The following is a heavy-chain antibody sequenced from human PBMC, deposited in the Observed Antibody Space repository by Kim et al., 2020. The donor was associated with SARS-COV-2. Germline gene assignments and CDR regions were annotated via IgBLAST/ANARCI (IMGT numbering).Heavy chain of an antibody. V-gene: IGHV3-9*01. CDR2: ISWNSGSI. Sequence: GGSLRLSCAASGFTFDDYAMHWVRQAPGKGLEWVSGISWNSGSIGYADSVKGRFTISRDNAKNSLYLQMNSLRAEDTALYYCAKDTRRVWSGLAGGQGF. CDR1: GFTFDDYA. CDR3: AKDTRRVWSGLAGGQGF. J-gene: IGHJ5*01. D-gene: IGHD3-3*01.